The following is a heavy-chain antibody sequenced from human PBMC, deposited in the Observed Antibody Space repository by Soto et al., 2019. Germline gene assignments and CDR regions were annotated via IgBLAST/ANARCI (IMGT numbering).Heavy chain of an antibody. CDR1: GFTFSSYA. V-gene: IGHV3-23*01. J-gene: IGHJ4*02. D-gene: IGHD4-17*01. CDR3: ARDRYGDPLWGQDDFDY. Sequence: ESLKISCAASGFTFSSYAMSWVRQAPGKGLEWVSTISDSGNSTYSADSVKGRFTISRDNSKNTLYLQMNSLRAEDTAVYYCARDRYGDPLWGQDDFDYWGQGTLVTVSS. CDR2: ISDSGNST.